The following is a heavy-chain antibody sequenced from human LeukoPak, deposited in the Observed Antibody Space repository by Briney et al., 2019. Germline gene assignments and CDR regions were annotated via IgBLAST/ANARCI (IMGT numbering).Heavy chain of an antibody. J-gene: IGHJ4*02. Sequence: ASVKVSCKASGYTFTGYYMHWVRQAPGQRLEWMGWINAGNGNTKYSQKFQGRVTITRDTSASTAYMELSSLRSEDTAVYYCARGYDSSGYYYLPPDYWGQGTLVTVSS. CDR2: INAGNGNT. V-gene: IGHV1-3*01. D-gene: IGHD3-22*01. CDR1: GYTFTGYY. CDR3: ARGYDSSGYYYLPPDY.